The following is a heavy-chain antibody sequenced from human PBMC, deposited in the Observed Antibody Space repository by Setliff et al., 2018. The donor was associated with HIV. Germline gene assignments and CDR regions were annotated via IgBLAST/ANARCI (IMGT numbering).Heavy chain of an antibody. CDR1: GGTFSNYP. CDR2: ISPALGAA. Sequence: SVKVSCKASGGTFSNYPISWVRQAPGQGLEWMGKISPALGAADYAQKFQGRVTITADQSTRTVYMELSSLRSEDTAVYYCARDAGYSGYVLDYWGQGTGVTVSS. J-gene: IGHJ4*02. D-gene: IGHD5-12*01. V-gene: IGHV1-69*08. CDR3: ARDAGYSGYVLDY.